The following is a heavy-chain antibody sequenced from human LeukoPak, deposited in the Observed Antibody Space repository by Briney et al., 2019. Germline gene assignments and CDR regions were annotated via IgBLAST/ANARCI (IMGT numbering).Heavy chain of an antibody. Sequence: SETLSLTCTVSDGSLSSYYWSWIRQPPGKGLEWIAYIYHTGSANYNPSLRSRVTISIDTSRNQFSLKLTSMTAADTAVYFCARVDSGYAPFDYWGQGILVTVSS. D-gene: IGHD3-22*01. CDR1: DGSLSSYY. J-gene: IGHJ4*02. CDR2: IYHTGSA. CDR3: ARVDSGYAPFDY. V-gene: IGHV4-59*01.